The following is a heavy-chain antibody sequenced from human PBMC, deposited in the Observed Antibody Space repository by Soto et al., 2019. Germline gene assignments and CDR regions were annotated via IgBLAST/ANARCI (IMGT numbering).Heavy chain of an antibody. Sequence: QLLESGPGLVKPSETLSLTCTVSGGSISSSSYYWGWIRQPPGKGLEWIGSIYYSGSTYYNPSLKSRVTISVDTSKNQFSLKLSSVTAADTAVYYCAGKNEMGTYYYASSGYYYLAEYFQHWGQGTLVTVSS. CDR2: IYYSGST. V-gene: IGHV4-39*01. D-gene: IGHD3-22*01. J-gene: IGHJ1*01. CDR3: AGKNEMGTYYYASSGYYYLAEYFQH. CDR1: GGSISSSSYY.